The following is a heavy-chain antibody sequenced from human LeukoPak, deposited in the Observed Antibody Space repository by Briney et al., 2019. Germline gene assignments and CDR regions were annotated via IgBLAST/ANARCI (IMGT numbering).Heavy chain of an antibody. D-gene: IGHD2-2*01. CDR1: GFTFSSYS. CDR2: ISSSSYI. V-gene: IGHV3-21*01. CDR3: ARDSSRYYFDY. Sequence: GGSLRLSCAASGFTFSSYSMNWVRQAPGKGLEWVSSISSSSYIYYADSVKGRFTISRDNAKNSLYLQMNSLRAEDTAVYYCARDSSRYYFDYWGQGTLVTVSS. J-gene: IGHJ4*02.